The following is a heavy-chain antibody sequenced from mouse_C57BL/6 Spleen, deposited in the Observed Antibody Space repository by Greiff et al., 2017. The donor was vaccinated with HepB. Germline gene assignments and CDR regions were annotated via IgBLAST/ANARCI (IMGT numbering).Heavy chain of an antibody. Sequence: VKLMESDAELVKPGASVKISCKVSGYTFTDHTIHWMKQRPEQGLEWIGYIYPRDGSTKYNEKFKGKATLTADKSSSTAYMQLNSLTSEDSAVYFCGIEEANYYNYLYYAMDYWGQGTSVTGSS. CDR2: IYPRDGST. V-gene: IGHV1-78*01. J-gene: IGHJ4*01. CDR3: GIEEANYYNYLYYAMDY. CDR1: GYTFTDHT. D-gene: IGHD2-12*01.